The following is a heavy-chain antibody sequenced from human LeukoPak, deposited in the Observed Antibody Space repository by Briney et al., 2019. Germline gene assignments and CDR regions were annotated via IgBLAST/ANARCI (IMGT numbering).Heavy chain of an antibody. CDR2: IYPGDSDT. CDR3: ARGLDTAMAYFDY. J-gene: IGHJ4*02. V-gene: IGHV5-51*01. Sequence: GESLNISCKGSGYSFTSYWIGWVRQMPGKGLEWMGIIYPGDSDTRYSPSFQGQVTISADKSISTAYLQWSSLKASDTAMYYCARGLDTAMAYFDYWGQGTLVTVSS. CDR1: GYSFTSYW. D-gene: IGHD5-18*01.